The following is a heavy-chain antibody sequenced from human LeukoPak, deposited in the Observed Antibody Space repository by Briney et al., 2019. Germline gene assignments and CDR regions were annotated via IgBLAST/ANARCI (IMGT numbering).Heavy chain of an antibody. CDR1: GFTVSSSY. CDR2: IYSDGST. CDR3: ARVYGSGNYHDFDY. J-gene: IGHJ4*02. Sequence: GGSLRLSCATSGFTVSSSYMNWVRQAPGKGLEWVSVIYSDGSTYYADSVKGRFTISRDNSKNTLYLQMNSLRAEDTAVYYCARVYGSGNYHDFDYWGQGTLVTVSS. D-gene: IGHD3-10*01. V-gene: IGHV3-53*01.